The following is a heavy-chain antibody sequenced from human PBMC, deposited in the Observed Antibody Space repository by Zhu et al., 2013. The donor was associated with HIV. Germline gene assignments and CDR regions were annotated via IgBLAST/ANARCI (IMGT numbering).Heavy chain of an antibody. V-gene: IGHV1-69*01. CDR1: GGTFSSYA. J-gene: IGHJ6*02. Sequence: QVQLVQSGAEVKKPGSSVKVSCKASGGTFSSYAISWVRQAPGQGLEWMGGIIPIFGTANYAQKFQGRVTITADESTSTAYMELSSLRSEDTAVYYCARHDSHDYGDDYYYYGMDVWGQGTTGHRLL. CDR2: IIPIFGTA. D-gene: IGHD4-17*01. CDR3: ARHDSHDYGDDYYYYGMDV.